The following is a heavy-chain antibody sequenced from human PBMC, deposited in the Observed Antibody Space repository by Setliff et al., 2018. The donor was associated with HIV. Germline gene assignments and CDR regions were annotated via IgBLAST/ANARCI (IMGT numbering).Heavy chain of an antibody. CDR2: ITYSGSA. J-gene: IGHJ4*02. D-gene: IGHD2-2*01. V-gene: IGHV4-30-4*08. CDR3: ASSPAWRSDFGLHTFDY. CDR1: GGSISSDDYY. Sequence: PSETLSLTCTVSGGSISSDDYYWNWIRQPPGKGLEWIGYITYSGSAYFNSSLKSRVTISIDTSNNQISLRLSSVTAADTAVYYCASSPAWRSDFGLHTFDYWGPGTLVTVSS.